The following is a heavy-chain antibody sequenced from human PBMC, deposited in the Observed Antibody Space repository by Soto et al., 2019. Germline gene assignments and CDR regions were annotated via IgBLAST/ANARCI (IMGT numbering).Heavy chain of an antibody. CDR2: IFSNDEK. V-gene: IGHV2-26*01. CDR1: GFSLSNARMG. Sequence: QVTLKESGPVLVKPTETLTLTCTVSGFSLSNARMGVSWIRQPPGKALEWLAHIFSNDEKSYSTSLKSRLTISTDTSKSQVVLTMTNMDPVDTATYYCARTQVGGKSASDYYYYGMDVWGQGTTVTVSS. J-gene: IGHJ6*02. D-gene: IGHD6-19*01. CDR3: ARTQVGGKSASDYYYYGMDV.